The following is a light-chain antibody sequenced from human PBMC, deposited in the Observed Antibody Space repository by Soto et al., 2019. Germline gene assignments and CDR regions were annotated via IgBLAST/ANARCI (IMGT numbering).Light chain of an antibody. CDR3: QSYASSLSHVV. Sequence: QSVLTQPPSVSGAPGQRVTIPCTGSSSNIGSYYDVHWYQQLPGTVPKLLIYGDNNRPSGVPDRFSGSKSGTSASLAITGLQAEDAADYYCQSYASSLSHVVFGGGTKLTVL. CDR2: GDN. V-gene: IGLV1-40*01. CDR1: SSNIGSYYD. J-gene: IGLJ2*01.